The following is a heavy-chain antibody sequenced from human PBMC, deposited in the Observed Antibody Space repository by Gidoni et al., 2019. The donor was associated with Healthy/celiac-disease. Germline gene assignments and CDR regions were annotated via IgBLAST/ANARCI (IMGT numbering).Heavy chain of an antibody. CDR2: ISSSSSTI. Sequence: EVQLVESGGGLVQPGGSLRLSCAASGFTFSSYSMNWVRQAPGKGLEWVSYISSSSSTIYYADSVKGRFTISRDNAKNSLYLQMNSLRAEDTAVYYCAREYGSNWNDVGYWGQGTLVTVSS. V-gene: IGHV3-48*01. J-gene: IGHJ4*02. CDR1: GFTFSSYS. CDR3: AREYGSNWNDVGY. D-gene: IGHD1-1*01.